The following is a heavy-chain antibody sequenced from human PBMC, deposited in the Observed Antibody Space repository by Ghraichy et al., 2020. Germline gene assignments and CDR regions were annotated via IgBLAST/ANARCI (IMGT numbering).Heavy chain of an antibody. CDR2: ISFDGHNK. J-gene: IGHJ4*02. D-gene: IGHD3-10*01. Sequence: GESLNISCAGSGFTFGGYAMHWVRQAPGKGLEWVAVISFDGHNKYYADSVKGRFTISRDNSESTLYLQINSLRAEDTAVYYCVSDYGSGTHLDYWGQGTLVTVSS. CDR3: VSDYGSGTHLDY. V-gene: IGHV3-30*03. CDR1: GFTFGGYA.